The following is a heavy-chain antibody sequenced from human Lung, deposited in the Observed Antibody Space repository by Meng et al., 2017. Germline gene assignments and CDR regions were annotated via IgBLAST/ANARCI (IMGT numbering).Heavy chain of an antibody. CDR1: GGSFSDYY. D-gene: IGHD4-11*01. Sequence: QVHLQHGGAGLLKPSEPLSLPCVVSGGSFSDYYWSWIRQPPGKGLEWIGEINHSGSTNYNPSLESRATISVDTSQNNLSLKLSSVTAADSAVYYCARGPTTMAHDFDYWGQGTLVTVSS. CDR2: INHSGST. V-gene: IGHV4-34*01. CDR3: ARGPTTMAHDFDY. J-gene: IGHJ4*02.